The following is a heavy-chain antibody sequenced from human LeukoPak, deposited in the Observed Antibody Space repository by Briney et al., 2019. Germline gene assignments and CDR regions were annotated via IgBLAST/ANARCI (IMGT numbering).Heavy chain of an antibody. CDR2: IYPGDSDT. J-gene: IGHJ5*02. D-gene: IGHD3-22*01. CDR3: ARHGSSMIDNWFDP. Sequence: GESLKISCKGSGYRFTKYWIGWVRQKPGKGLEWMGIIYPGDSDTRYSPSFQGLVTISADKSISSAYLQWSSLKASDTAMYYCARHGSSMIDNWFDPWGQGTLVAVSS. V-gene: IGHV5-51*01. CDR1: GYRFTKYW.